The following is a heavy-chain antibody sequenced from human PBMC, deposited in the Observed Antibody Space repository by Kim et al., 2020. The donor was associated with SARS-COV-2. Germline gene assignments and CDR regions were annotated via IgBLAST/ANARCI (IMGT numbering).Heavy chain of an antibody. CDR2: INPNSGGT. CDR3: ARAGSRDTAMYHTMGPYYYYYMDV. J-gene: IGHJ6*03. V-gene: IGHV1-2*02. D-gene: IGHD5-18*01. Sequence: ASVKVSCKASGYTFTGYYMHWVRQAPGQGLEWMGWINPNSGGTNYAQKFQGRVTMTRDTSISTAYMELSRLRSDDTAVYYCARAGSRDTAMYHTMGPYYYYYMDVWGKGTTVTVSS. CDR1: GYTFTGYY.